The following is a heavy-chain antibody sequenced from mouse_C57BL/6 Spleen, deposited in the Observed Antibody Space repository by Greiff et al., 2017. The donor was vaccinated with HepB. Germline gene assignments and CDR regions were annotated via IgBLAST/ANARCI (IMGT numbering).Heavy chain of an antibody. D-gene: IGHD2-5*01. Sequence: VQLQHSGPELVKPGASVKIPCKASGYTFTDYNMDWVKQSHGKSLEWIGDINPNNGGTIYNQKFKGKATLTVDKSSSTAYMELRSLTSEDTAVYYCARSGYSNYDYFDYWGQGTTLTVAS. CDR1: GYTFTDYN. J-gene: IGHJ2*01. CDR3: ARSGYSNYDYFDY. V-gene: IGHV1-18*01. CDR2: INPNNGGT.